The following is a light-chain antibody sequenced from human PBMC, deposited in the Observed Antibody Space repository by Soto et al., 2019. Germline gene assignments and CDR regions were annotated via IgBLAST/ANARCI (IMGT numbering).Light chain of an antibody. Sequence: DIQMTHSPSSLSASVGDRVTITCRASQDITTYLAWYQQKSGKPPKLLIYAASTLQAGVPSRFSGGGSGTDFTLTISSLRPEDISTYYCESYISVPHTFGGGTKVDIK. J-gene: IGKJ4*01. CDR3: ESYISVPHT. CDR2: AAS. V-gene: IGKV1-27*01. CDR1: QDITTY.